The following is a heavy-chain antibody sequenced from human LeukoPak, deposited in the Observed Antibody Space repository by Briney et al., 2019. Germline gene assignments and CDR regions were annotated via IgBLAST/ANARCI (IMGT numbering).Heavy chain of an antibody. CDR3: ARAGGTTYYYYYGMDV. D-gene: IGHD1-1*01. V-gene: IGHV4-59*01. CDR1: GGSISSYY. CDR2: IYYSGST. Sequence: SETLSLTCTVSGGSISSYYWSWIRQPPGKGLGWIGYIYYSGSTNYNPSLKSRVTISVDTSKNQFSLKLSSVTAADTAVYYCARAGGTTYYYYYGMDVWGQGTTVTVSS. J-gene: IGHJ6*02.